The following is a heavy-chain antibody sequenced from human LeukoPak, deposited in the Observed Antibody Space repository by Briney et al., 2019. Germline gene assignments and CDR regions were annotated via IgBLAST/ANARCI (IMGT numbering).Heavy chain of an antibody. CDR2: IYYSGST. D-gene: IGHD1-26*01. CDR3: AGLLRGELTFDY. V-gene: IGHV4-59*08. CDR1: GGYMRSYY. J-gene: IGHJ4*02. Sequence: SETLSLTCTVSGGYMRSYYWSWIRQPPGKGLEWIGYIYYSGSTNYNPSLKSRVTISVDTSKTQFSLKLSSVTAADTAVYYCAGLLRGELTFDYWGQGTLVTVSS.